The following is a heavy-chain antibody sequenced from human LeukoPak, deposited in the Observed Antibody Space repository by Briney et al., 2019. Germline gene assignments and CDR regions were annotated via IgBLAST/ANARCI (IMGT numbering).Heavy chain of an antibody. CDR1: GFTFSKYG. D-gene: IGHD2-2*01. CDR3: AKDLSVVVPAACDY. CDR2: IRYDGSNR. J-gene: IGHJ4*02. Sequence: GGSLRLSCAASGFTFSKYGMHWARQVPGKGLEWVAFIRYDGSNRYYPDSVKGRFTISRDNSKNTLYLQMNSLRAEDTAVYYCAKDLSVVVPAACDYWGQGTLVTVSS. V-gene: IGHV3-30*02.